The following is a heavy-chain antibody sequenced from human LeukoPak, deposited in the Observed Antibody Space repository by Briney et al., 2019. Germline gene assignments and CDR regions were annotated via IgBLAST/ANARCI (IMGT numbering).Heavy chain of an antibody. D-gene: IGHD6-6*01. CDR2: IFYSGST. Sequence: SETLSLTCTVSGGSISSSSYYWGWIRQPPGKGLEWIGNIFYSGSTNYNPSLQSRVTISVDTSKNQFSLKLRSVTAADTAVYYCATNAGRPWGIFDYWGQGTLLTVSS. J-gene: IGHJ4*02. V-gene: IGHV4-39*07. CDR3: ATNAGRPWGIFDY. CDR1: GGSISSSSYY.